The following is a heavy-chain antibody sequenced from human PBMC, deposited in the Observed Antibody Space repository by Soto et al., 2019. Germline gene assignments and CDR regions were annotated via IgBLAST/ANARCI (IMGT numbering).Heavy chain of an antibody. CDR1: GGSISSSNW. CDR2: IYHSGST. CDR3: ARGSHPKQRTTVTTPIDY. V-gene: IGHV4-4*02. J-gene: IGHJ4*02. D-gene: IGHD4-17*01. Sequence: QVQLQESGPGLVKPSGTLSLTCAVSGGSISSSNWWSWVRQPPGKGLEWIGEIYHSGSTNYNPSLKSRGPIAVDKSKNQCALKLSSVTAADTAGYYCARGSHPKQRTTVTTPIDYWGQGTLGTVSS.